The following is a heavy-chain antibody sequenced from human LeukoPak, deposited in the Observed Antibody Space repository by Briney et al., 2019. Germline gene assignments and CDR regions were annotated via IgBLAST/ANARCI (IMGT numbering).Heavy chain of an antibody. V-gene: IGHV4-4*02. CDR3: ARARYSYANFDY. CDR2: MYHSGSI. D-gene: IGHD5-18*01. Sequence: SSGTLSLTCTVSGGSISSRNWWSWVRQPPGKGLEWIGEMYHSGSINYNPSLKSRVTISVDISKNQFSLKLNSVTAADTAVYYCARARYSYANFDYWGQGTLVTVSS. CDR1: GGSISSRNW. J-gene: IGHJ4*02.